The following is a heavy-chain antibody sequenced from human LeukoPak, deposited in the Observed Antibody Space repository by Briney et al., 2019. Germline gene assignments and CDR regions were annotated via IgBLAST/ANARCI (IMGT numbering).Heavy chain of an antibody. Sequence: ASVKVSCKASGYTFTSYYMHWVRQAPGQGLEWMGIINPSGGSTSYAQKFQGRVTMTRDTSTSTVYMELSSLRSEDTAAYYCARDSAAAAATEGLDYWGQGTLVTVSS. CDR3: ARDSAAAAATEGLDY. CDR2: INPSGGST. V-gene: IGHV1-46*01. J-gene: IGHJ4*02. D-gene: IGHD6-13*01. CDR1: GYTFTSYY.